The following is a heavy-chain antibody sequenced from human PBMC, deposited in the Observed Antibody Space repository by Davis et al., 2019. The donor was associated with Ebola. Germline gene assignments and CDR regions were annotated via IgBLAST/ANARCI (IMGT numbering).Heavy chain of an antibody. J-gene: IGHJ6*04. Sequence: AASVKVSCKASGYTFTSYAMHWVRQAPGQRLEWMGWINAGNGNTKYSQKFQGRVTMTRDTSISTAYMELSRLRSDDTAVYYCARLYSSAFYGMDVWGKGTTVTVSS. D-gene: IGHD6-25*01. CDR2: INAGNGNT. CDR3: ARLYSSAFYGMDV. CDR1: GYTFTSYA. V-gene: IGHV1-3*01.